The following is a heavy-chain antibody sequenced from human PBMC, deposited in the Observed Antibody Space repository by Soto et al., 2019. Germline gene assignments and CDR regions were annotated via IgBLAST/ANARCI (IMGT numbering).Heavy chain of an antibody. V-gene: IGHV1-3*01. CDR3: ARDQRRDYDFWSGYSQGFDY. CDR2: INAANGNT. Sequence: QVHLVQSGAEVKKPGASVKISCKASGYTFTLYAMHWVRQAPGQRLEWMGWINAANGNTKSSQKFQGRVTFTRDTSAGTGYMELSTLNSADTAVYYCARDQRRDYDFWSGYSQGFDYWGQGTPVTVSS. CDR1: GYTFTLYA. D-gene: IGHD3-3*01. J-gene: IGHJ4*02.